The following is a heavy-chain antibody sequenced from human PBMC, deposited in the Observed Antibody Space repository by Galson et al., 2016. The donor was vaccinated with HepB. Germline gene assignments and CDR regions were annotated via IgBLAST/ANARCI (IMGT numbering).Heavy chain of an antibody. D-gene: IGHD4-11*01. CDR2: IYWTDNK. Sequence: PALVKPTQTLTLTCTFSGFSLSTNGVGVGWVRRSPGKALEWLALIYWTDNKRYSPSLNDRLTITKDTSKNQVVLTMTSMDPVDTATYYCVRRRWDYNHYFDYWGQGTLVTVSS. V-gene: IGHV2-5*01. CDR1: GFSLSTNGVG. J-gene: IGHJ4*02. CDR3: VRRRWDYNHYFDY.